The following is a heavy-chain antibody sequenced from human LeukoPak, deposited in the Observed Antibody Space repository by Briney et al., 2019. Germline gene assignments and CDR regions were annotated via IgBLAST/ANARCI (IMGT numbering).Heavy chain of an antibody. CDR2: ISSDGSST. CDR1: GFTFSSYW. V-gene: IGHV3-74*01. J-gene: IGHJ4*02. Sequence: GGSLRLSCAASGFTFSSYWIHWVRQAPGKGLVWVSHISSDGSSTNYADSVKGRFTISRDNAKNTLYLQMNSLRGEDTAVYYCAEAWGTPHDFWSQGTLVTVSS. CDR3: AEAWGTPHDF. D-gene: IGHD3-3*01.